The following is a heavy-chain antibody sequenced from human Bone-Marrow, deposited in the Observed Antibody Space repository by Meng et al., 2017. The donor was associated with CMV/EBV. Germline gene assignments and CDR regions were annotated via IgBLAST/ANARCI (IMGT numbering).Heavy chain of an antibody. CDR2: ITASGGST. CDR1: EFTFGNYA. Sequence: GGSLRLSCAASEFTFGNYAMSWVRQAPGRGLAWVSAITASGGSTFYADSVKGRFTISRDNSKNTLYLQMNSLRAEDTAVYYCAKDLLEWFGELWGVDYWVQGTRVTGSS. V-gene: IGHV3-23*01. D-gene: IGHD3-10*01. J-gene: IGHJ4*02. CDR3: AKDLLEWFGELWGVDY.